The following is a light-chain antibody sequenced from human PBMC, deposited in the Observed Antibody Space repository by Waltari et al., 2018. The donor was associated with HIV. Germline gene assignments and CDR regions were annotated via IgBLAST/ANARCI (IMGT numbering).Light chain of an antibody. CDR3: ATWDDSLNGPL. V-gene: IGLV1-44*01. CDR2: ANN. CDR1: SSNIGIND. J-gene: IGLJ2*01. Sequence: QSVLTQPPSASGTPGQRVTISCSDISSNIGINDVSWYQQFPGTAPKVLMSANNQRPSGVPDRFSASKSGTSASLAISGLHAEDEADYYCATWDDSLNGPLFGGGTKLTVL.